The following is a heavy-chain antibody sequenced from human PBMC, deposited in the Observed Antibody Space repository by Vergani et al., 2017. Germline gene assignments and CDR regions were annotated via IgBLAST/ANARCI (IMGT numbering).Heavy chain of an antibody. CDR2: ISRSGFIT. J-gene: IGHJ4*02. CDR3: AKDVLGDSSDLDS. CDR1: GFPFSSYA. Sequence: HLLESGGGLVQPGGSLRLSCAASGFPFSSYALTWVRQAPGKGLEWVSTISRSGFITYYADSMKGRFTVSRDNSKNTLFLQMNSLRAGDTAVYYCAKDVLGDSSDLDSWGPGTLVTVSS. D-gene: IGHD3-22*01. V-gene: IGHV3-23*01.